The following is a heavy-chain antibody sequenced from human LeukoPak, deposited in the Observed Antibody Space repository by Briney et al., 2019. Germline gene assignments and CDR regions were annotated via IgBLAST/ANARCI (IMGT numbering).Heavy chain of an antibody. V-gene: IGHV3-7*01. CDR1: GFTFSSYW. J-gene: IGHJ4*02. D-gene: IGHD3-10*01. CDR2: IKDDEGEK. Sequence: GGSLRLSCAASGFTFSSYWMGWVRQAPGKGLEWVASIKDDEGEKYYVDSVKGRFTISRDNTKNSLFLQMNSLRAEDTAVYYCARDTFGGFDYWGQGTLVNVSS. CDR3: ARDTFGGFDY.